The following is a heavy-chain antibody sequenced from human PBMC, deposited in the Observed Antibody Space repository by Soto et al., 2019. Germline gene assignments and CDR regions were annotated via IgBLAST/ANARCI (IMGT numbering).Heavy chain of an antibody. CDR1: GFIISSNY. Sequence: GGSLRLSCAASGFIISSNYMSWVRQAPGKGLEWVSVIYSGDNTYYADSVKGRFIVSRDNSKNTLYLQMHSLRVEDTAVYYCARDSGYSGYAFDYWGQGTLVPVSS. CDR2: IYSGDNT. D-gene: IGHD5-12*01. V-gene: IGHV3-53*01. J-gene: IGHJ4*02. CDR3: ARDSGYSGYAFDY.